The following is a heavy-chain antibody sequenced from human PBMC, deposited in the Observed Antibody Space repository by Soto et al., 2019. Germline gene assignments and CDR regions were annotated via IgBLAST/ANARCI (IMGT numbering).Heavy chain of an antibody. CDR1: GFTFSTYW. J-gene: IGHJ4*02. CDR2: IKQDGSDK. V-gene: IGHV3-7*03. D-gene: IGHD2-15*01. Sequence: GGSLRLSCEASGFTFSTYWMSWVRQAPGKGLEWVATIKQDGSDKYYVDSVKGRFTISRDNAKNSLYLQMNSLRAEDTALYYCAKECSGGSCYFDYWGQGTLVTVSS. CDR3: AKECSGGSCYFDY.